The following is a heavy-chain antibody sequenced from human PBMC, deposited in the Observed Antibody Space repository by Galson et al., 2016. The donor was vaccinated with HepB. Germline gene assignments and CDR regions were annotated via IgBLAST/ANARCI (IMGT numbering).Heavy chain of an antibody. CDR2: IYYTGNT. J-gene: IGHJ4*02. Sequence: ETLSLTCTVSGGSISSTNYYWGWIRQTPGKGLEWIGSIYYTGNTYSSPSLKSRVTISVDVSERRFSLNLRSVTASDTAMYYCARHIYNPDYIYTINGGRYFDSWGQGTLVTVSS. CDR3: ARHIYNPDYIYTINGGRYFDS. V-gene: IGHV4-39*01. D-gene: IGHD1-14*01. CDR1: GGSISSTNYY.